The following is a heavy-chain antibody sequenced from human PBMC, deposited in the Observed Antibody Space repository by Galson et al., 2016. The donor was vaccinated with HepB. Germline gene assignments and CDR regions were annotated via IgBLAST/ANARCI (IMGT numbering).Heavy chain of an antibody. CDR3: ARGVAPWALGSLGFHMDV. CDR2: TYYRSKWYN. Sequence: CAISGDSVSTQSAAWNWIRQSPSRGLEWLGRTYYRSKWYNEYAVSVQSRITINPDTSKNQFSLQLNSVTLEDTAVYYCARGVAPWALGSLGFHMDVWGQGTTVTVSS. V-gene: IGHV6-1*01. J-gene: IGHJ6*02. CDR1: GDSVSTQSAA. D-gene: IGHD1-26*01.